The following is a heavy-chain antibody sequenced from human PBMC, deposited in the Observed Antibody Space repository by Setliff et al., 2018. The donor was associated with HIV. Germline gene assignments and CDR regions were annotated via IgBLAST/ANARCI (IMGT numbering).Heavy chain of an antibody. D-gene: IGHD3-22*01. CDR3: ARQSPRSMIVVRSSAAFDI. Sequence: SETLSLTCVVSGDSIRGNYWSWIRQPPGKGLEWIGYVHDTGSTKYNPSLQSRVTIEVDTSKNQFSLKLTSVSAADTALYFCARQSPRSMIVVRSSAAFDIWGQGTMVTVSS. CDR2: VHDTGST. V-gene: IGHV4-59*08. J-gene: IGHJ3*02. CDR1: GDSIRGNY.